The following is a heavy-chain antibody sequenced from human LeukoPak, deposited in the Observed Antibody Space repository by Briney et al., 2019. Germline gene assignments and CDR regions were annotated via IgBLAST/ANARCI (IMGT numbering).Heavy chain of an antibody. J-gene: IGHJ4*02. D-gene: IGHD5-12*01. V-gene: IGHV4-59*02. CDR2: FSYSGST. CDR1: GGSVTTDY. Sequence: SETLSLTCTVSGGSVTTDYWSWIRQPPGKGLEWSGYFSYSGSTNYNPSLKSRVTISVDTSKNQFSLKLSSVTAADTAVYYCARGPLGSGYTYFDYWGQGTLVSVAS. CDR3: ARGPLGSGYTYFDY.